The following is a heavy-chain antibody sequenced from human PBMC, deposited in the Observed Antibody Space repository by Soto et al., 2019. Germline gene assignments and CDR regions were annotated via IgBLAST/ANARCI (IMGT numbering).Heavy chain of an antibody. J-gene: IGHJ4*02. D-gene: IGHD3-16*01. CDR3: AAGIGITFGGVTREFDY. CDR2: IIPLFGTP. CDR1: GGSFTTLA. V-gene: IGHV1-69*19. Sequence: QVQLVKSGAEVRKAGSSVRVSCKVSGGSFTTLAFSWVRQAPGQGLEWMGRIIPLFGTPNYAQRFQGRVAIFEDESTNTSYMELSSLTSEDPAVYYCAAGIGITFGGVTREFDYWGQGTLVTVSS.